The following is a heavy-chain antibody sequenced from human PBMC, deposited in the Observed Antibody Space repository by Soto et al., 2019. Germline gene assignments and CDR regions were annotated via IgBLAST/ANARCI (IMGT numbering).Heavy chain of an antibody. CDR2: IYYSGSA. J-gene: IGHJ6*02. CDR1: GDSVTSVSDY. V-gene: IGHV4-61*01. D-gene: IGHD3-10*01. CDR3: ARGVGFGYYYYHMDL. Sequence: SETLSLTCTVSGDSVTSVSDYWSWIRQPPGKGLEWIGYIYYSGSADYNPSLGSRVTISIDTSKNQFSLKLTSVTAADTAVYYCARGVGFGYYYYHMDLWGQGTTVTSP.